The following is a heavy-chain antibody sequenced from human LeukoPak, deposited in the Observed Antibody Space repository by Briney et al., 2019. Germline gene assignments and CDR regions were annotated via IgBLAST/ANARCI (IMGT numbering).Heavy chain of an antibody. Sequence: SETLSLTCTVSGGSISSSPYYWAWIRQPPGEGLEWIESLHYSGSTYYNPSLKSRVTISVDTSKNQLSLKLSSVTAADTAVYYCARPFAPRGFYGMDVWGQGTTVTVSS. V-gene: IGHV4-39*01. CDR1: GGSISSSPYY. CDR3: ARPFAPRGFYGMDV. D-gene: IGHD5-12*01. J-gene: IGHJ6*02. CDR2: LHYSGST.